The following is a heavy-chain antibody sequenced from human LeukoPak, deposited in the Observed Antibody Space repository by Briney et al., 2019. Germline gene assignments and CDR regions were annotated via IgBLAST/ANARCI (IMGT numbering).Heavy chain of an antibody. CDR1: GGSFSGYY. J-gene: IGHJ6*02. V-gene: IGHV4-34*01. CDR2: ITHNGTA. D-gene: IGHD3-16*01. CDR3: VRGFLGLNGGI. Sequence: KPSETLSLIYGVSGGSFSGYYCNWIRQAPGKGLEWIGEITHNGTATSNPSLKSRVTLSLDTSRSRFSLKLNSATAADTAVYYCVRGFLGLNGGIWGQGTTVTVSS.